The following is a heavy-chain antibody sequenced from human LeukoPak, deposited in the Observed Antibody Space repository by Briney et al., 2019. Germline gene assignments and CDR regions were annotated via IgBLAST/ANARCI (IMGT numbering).Heavy chain of an antibody. Sequence: GSLRLSCAASGFTVGSNYMKWVRQAPGKGVEWVSVIYSGGAKYYADSVKGRFTISRDSSKNTLYLQMNRLRVEDTAVYYCARDRSSSWHDYWGQGILVTVSS. CDR2: IYSGGAK. D-gene: IGHD6-13*01. V-gene: IGHV3-66*01. CDR1: GFTVGSNY. CDR3: ARDRSSSWHDY. J-gene: IGHJ4*02.